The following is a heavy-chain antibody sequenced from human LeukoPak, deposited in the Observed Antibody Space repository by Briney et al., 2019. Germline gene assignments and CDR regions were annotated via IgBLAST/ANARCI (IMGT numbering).Heavy chain of an antibody. CDR1: GGSISSYY. Sequence: SETLSLTCTVSGGSISSYYWSWIRQPPGKGLEWIGYIYYSGSTNYNPSLQSRVTISVDTSKSQFSLKLSSVAAADTAVYYCARIHGGGWYYFDYWGQGTLVTVSS. CDR2: IYYSGST. V-gene: IGHV4-59*01. D-gene: IGHD6-19*01. CDR3: ARIHGGGWYYFDY. J-gene: IGHJ4*02.